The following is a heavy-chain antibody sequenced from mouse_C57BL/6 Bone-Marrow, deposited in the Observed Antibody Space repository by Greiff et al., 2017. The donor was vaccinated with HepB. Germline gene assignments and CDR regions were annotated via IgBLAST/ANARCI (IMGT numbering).Heavy chain of an antibody. CDR1: GYTFTSYD. CDR2: IYPRDGST. D-gene: IGHD2-12*01. J-gene: IGHJ2*01. Sequence: VKLVESGPELVKPGASVKLSCKASGYTFTSYDINWVKQRPGQGLEWIGWIYPRDGSTKYNEKFKGKATLTVDTSSSTAYMELHSLTSEDSAVYFCARCYDVDYWGQGTTLTVSS. CDR3: ARCYDVDY. V-gene: IGHV1-85*01.